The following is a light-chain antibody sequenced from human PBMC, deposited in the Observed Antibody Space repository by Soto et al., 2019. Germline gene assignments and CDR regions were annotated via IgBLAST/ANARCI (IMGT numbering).Light chain of an antibody. CDR1: SSNIGAGYD. Sequence: QSVLTQPPSVSGAPGQRVTISCTGSSSNIGAGYDVHWYQQLPGTAPKLLIYGNSNRPSGVPDRFSGSKSGTSASLAITGLQAEDEADYYCSSYTSSSTLGVVFGGGTKLTVL. CDR3: SSYTSSSTLGVV. CDR2: GNS. J-gene: IGLJ2*01. V-gene: IGLV1-40*01.